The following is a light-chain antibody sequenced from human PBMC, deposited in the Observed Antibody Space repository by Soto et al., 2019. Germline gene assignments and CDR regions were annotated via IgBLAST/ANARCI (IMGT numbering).Light chain of an antibody. CDR1: QDIDNY. CDR2: AAS. Sequence: PSSLSASVGESVTITCRASQDIDNYLNWYQHRPGEAPKLLIYAASYLETGVPARFSGSGSGTDFSFTITSLQPEDSATYYCQQYDTRPTMTFGQGTRLEI. V-gene: IGKV1-33*01. J-gene: IGKJ5*01. CDR3: QQYDTRPTMT.